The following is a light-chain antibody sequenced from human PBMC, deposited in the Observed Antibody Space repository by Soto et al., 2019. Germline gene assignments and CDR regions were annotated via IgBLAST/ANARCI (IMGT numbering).Light chain of an antibody. Sequence: QSALTQPPSASGSPGQSVTISCTGTSSDVGVYDLVSWYQQHPGKAPKLIIYEVAKRPSGVPDRFSGSKSGNTASLTVSGHQAEDESDYYCRSFAGTNNLFGGGTKLTVL. V-gene: IGLV2-8*01. CDR1: SSDVGVYDL. CDR3: RSFAGTNNL. J-gene: IGLJ2*01. CDR2: EVA.